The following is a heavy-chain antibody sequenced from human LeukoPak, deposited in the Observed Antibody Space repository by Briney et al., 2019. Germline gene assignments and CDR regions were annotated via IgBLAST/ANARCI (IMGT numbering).Heavy chain of an antibody. CDR1: GFSFSNYW. CDR2: INSDGSTT. CDR3: ARGIVGPTGDY. V-gene: IGHV3-74*01. J-gene: IGHJ4*02. Sequence: PGGSLRLSCVVSGFSFSNYWMHWVRQAPGKGLVWVSGINSDGSTTSYAASVKGRFTISRDNAKNTLYLQMNSRRAEDTAVYYCARGIVGPTGDYWGQGTLVTVSS. D-gene: IGHD1-26*01.